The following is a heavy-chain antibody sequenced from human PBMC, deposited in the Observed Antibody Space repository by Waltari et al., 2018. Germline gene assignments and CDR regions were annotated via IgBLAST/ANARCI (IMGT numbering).Heavy chain of an antibody. V-gene: IGHV4-4*02. J-gene: IGHJ6*02. Sequence: QVQLQESGPGLVKPSGTLSLTCAVSGCSISSSNWWSWVRQPPGKGLEWIGEIYHSGSTNYNPSLKSRVTISVDKSKNQFSLKLSSVTAADTAVYYCARDRAPIVGATPYGMDVWGQGTTVTVSS. CDR2: IYHSGST. CDR1: GCSISSSNW. D-gene: IGHD1-26*01. CDR3: ARDRAPIVGATPYGMDV.